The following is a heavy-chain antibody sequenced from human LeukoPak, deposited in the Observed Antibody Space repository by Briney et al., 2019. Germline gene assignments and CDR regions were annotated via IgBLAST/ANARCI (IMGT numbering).Heavy chain of an antibody. D-gene: IGHD3-10*02. Sequence: GGSLRLSCAASGITFNSYTMNWVRQAPGKGLEWVSSISSSSSYIYYAASVKGRFTISRDNAKNSLYLQMNSLRAEDTAVYYCAELGITMIGGVWGKGTTVTISS. CDR1: GITFNSYT. CDR2: ISSSSSYI. CDR3: AELGITMIGGV. J-gene: IGHJ6*04. V-gene: IGHV3-21*01.